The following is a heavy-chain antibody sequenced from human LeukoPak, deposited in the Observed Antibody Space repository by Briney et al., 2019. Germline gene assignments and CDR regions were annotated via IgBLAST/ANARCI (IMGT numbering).Heavy chain of an antibody. V-gene: IGHV1-69*06. D-gene: IGHD3-9*01. Sequence: SVKVSCKASGGTFTSYAISWVRQAPGQGLEWMGGIIPIFGTANYAQKFQGRVTITADKSTSTAYMGLSSLRSEDTAVYYCAYTGPLLDFVVWGQGTLVTVSS. CDR2: IIPIFGTA. CDR3: AYTGPLLDFVV. J-gene: IGHJ4*02. CDR1: GGTFTSYA.